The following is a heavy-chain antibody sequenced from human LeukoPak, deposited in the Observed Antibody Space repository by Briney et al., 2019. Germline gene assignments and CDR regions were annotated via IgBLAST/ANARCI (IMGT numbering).Heavy chain of an antibody. J-gene: IGHJ4*02. Sequence: GGSLRLSCAASGFTFSSYEMNWVRQAPGKGLEWVSYISSSGSTIYYADSVKGRFTISGDNAKNSLYLQMNSLRAEDTAVYYCAPTGDSGYEANWGQGTLVTVSS. D-gene: IGHD5-12*01. V-gene: IGHV3-48*03. CDR3: APTGDSGYEAN. CDR1: GFTFSSYE. CDR2: ISSSGSTI.